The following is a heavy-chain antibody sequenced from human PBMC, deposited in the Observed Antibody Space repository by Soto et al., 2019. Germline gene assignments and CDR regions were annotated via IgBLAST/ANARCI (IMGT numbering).Heavy chain of an antibody. CDR1: GYSFTIYW. J-gene: IGHJ5*02. CDR2: IYPGDSDT. Sequence: PGESLKISCKGSGYSFTIYWIGWVRQMPGKGLEWMGIIYPGDSDTRYSPSFQGQVTISADKSISTAYLQWSSLKASDTAMYYCARXLHYYDSSGSGDNWFDPWGQGTLVTVSS. D-gene: IGHD3-22*01. CDR3: ARXLHYYDSSGSGDNWFDP. V-gene: IGHV5-51*01.